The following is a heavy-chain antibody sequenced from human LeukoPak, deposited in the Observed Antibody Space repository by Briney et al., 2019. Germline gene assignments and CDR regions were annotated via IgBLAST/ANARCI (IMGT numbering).Heavy chain of an antibody. D-gene: IGHD6-13*01. V-gene: IGHV4-59*01. J-gene: IGHJ6*02. Sequence: SETLSLTCTVSGGSISSYYWSWIRQPPGKGLGWIGYIYYSGSTNYNPSLKSRVTISVDTSKNQFSLKLSSVTAADTAVYYCARDPSWSHYYYGMDVWGQGTTVTVSS. CDR1: GGSISSYY. CDR3: ARDPSWSHYYYGMDV. CDR2: IYYSGST.